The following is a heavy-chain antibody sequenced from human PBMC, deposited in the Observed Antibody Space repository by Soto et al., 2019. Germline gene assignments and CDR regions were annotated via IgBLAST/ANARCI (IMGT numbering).Heavy chain of an antibody. V-gene: IGHV4-4*07. CDR1: GGSISSYY. D-gene: IGHD4-4*01. J-gene: IGHJ6*02. Sequence: SETLSLTCTVSGGSISSYYWSWIRQPAGKGLEWIGRIYTSGSTNYNPSLKSRVTMSVDTSKNQFSLKLSSVTAADTAVYYCARGRVTVTPSGDYYSGMDVWGQGTTVTVSS. CDR3: ARGRVTVTPSGDYYSGMDV. CDR2: IYTSGST.